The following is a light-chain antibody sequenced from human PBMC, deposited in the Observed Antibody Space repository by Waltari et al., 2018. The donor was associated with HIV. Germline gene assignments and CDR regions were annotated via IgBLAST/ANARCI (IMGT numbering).Light chain of an antibody. CDR3: AAWDGSLNGYV. J-gene: IGLJ1*01. V-gene: IGLV1-44*01. Sequence: QSVLTQSPSASGAPGQRVAISCSGSSSTLGSNRLTLYQHLPGTAPKLLIFDNNQRPSGVPDRFSGSKSGTSASLAISGLQSEDEADYYCAAWDGSLNGYVFGTGTQVTVL. CDR1: SSTLGSNR. CDR2: DNN.